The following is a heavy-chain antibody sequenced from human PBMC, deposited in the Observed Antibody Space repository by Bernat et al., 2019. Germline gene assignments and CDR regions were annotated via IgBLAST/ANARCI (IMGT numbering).Heavy chain of an antibody. CDR1: GFTFDDYA. CDR3: AKVNCGGDCYSEAFDI. CDR2: ISWNSGSI. Sequence: EVQLVESGGGLVQPGRSLRLSCAASGFTFDDYAMHWVRQAPGKGLEWVSGISWNSGSIGYADSVKGRFTISRDNAKNSLYLQMNSLRAEDTALYYCAKVNCGGDCYSEAFDIWGQGTTVTVSS. V-gene: IGHV3-9*01. J-gene: IGHJ3*02. D-gene: IGHD2-21*02.